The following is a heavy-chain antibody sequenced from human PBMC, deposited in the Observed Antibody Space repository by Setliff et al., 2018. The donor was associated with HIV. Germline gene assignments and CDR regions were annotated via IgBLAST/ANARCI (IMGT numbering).Heavy chain of an antibody. CDR1: GDSMSSGDYS. J-gene: IGHJ3*01. CDR3: ARAPPGIQNDAFDV. V-gene: IGHV4-30-2*06. CDR2: IYPSGRT. Sequence: SETLSLTCAVSGDSMSSGDYSWNWIRQSPGKGLEWIGYIYPSGRTYYNPSLKNRVTMSIDRSKNQFSLRLTSVTAADTAVYYCARAPPGIQNDAFDVWGQGTMVTVSS.